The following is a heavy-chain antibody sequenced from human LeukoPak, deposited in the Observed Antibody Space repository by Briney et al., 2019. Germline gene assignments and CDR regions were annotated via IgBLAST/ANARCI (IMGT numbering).Heavy chain of an antibody. CDR2: INPNSGGT. D-gene: IGHD1-20*01. CDR3: ARYNWNDVCFDY. Sequence: ASVKVSCKASGYTFTGYYMHWVRQAPGQGLEWMGWINPNSGGTNYAQRFQGRVTMTRDTSISTAYMELNRLKSDDTAVHYCARYNWNDVCFDYWSQGTLVTVSS. CDR1: GYTFTGYY. V-gene: IGHV1-2*02. J-gene: IGHJ4*02.